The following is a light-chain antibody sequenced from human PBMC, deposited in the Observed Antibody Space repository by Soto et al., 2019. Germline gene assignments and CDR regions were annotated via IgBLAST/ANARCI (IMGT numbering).Light chain of an antibody. J-gene: IGKJ3*01. CDR1: QSVSSY. CDR3: EQHTNWPLFT. V-gene: IGKV3-11*01. Sequence: EIVLTQSPVTLSLSPGERATLSCRASQSVSSYLAWYQQKPGQRPRLLVYDASKTATGIPARLSGSGSWTDFTLTISSLQAEDFAVYYCEQHTNWPLFTFGPGTKVDIK. CDR2: DAS.